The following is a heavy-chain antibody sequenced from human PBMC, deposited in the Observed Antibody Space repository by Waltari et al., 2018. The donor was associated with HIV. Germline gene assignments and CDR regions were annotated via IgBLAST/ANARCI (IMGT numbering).Heavy chain of an antibody. CDR2: IWFDGVNK. D-gene: IGHD5-12*01. CDR1: GFTFSSYG. V-gene: IGHV3-33*01. CDR3: ARHPTPFTGYNSFDY. J-gene: IGHJ4*02. Sequence: QVQLVESGGGVVQPGRSLRLSCAASGFTFSSYGMHWVRQAPGKGVDWVVVIWFDGVNKYYADSVKGRFTISRDNSKNTLYLQMNSLRAEDTAVYYCARHPTPFTGYNSFDYWGQGTLVTVSS.